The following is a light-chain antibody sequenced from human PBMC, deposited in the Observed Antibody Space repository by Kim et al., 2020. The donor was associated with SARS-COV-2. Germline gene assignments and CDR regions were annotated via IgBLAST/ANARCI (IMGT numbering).Light chain of an antibody. J-gene: IGLJ3*02. CDR3: HVWDSSSDHWV. CDR2: KDT. Sequence: SYELTQPPSVSVSPGQTARITCSGDALPNQYVYWYQQRPGRAPVLIIYKDTERPSGVPERISGSNSGDMATLTISRVEAGDEADYYCHVWDSSSDHWVFGGGTKLTVL. CDR1: ALPNQY. V-gene: IGLV3-21*02.